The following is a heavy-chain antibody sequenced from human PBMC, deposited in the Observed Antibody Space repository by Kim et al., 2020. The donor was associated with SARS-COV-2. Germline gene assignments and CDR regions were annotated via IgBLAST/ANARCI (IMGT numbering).Heavy chain of an antibody. CDR1: GDSVSSNSAA. Sequence: SQTLSLTCAISGDSVSSNSAAWNWIRQSPSRGLEWLGRTYYRSKWYNDYAVSVKSRITINPDTSKNQFSLQLNSVTPEDTAVYYCARGGSQQQLGAEYFQHWGQGTLVTVSS. CDR3: ARGGSQQQLGAEYFQH. D-gene: IGHD6-13*01. V-gene: IGHV6-1*01. J-gene: IGHJ1*01. CDR2: TYYRSKWYN.